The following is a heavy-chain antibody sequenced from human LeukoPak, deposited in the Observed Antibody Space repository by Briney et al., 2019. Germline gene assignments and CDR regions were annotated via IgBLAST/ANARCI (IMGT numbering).Heavy chain of an antibody. D-gene: IGHD3-10*01. J-gene: IGHJ4*02. V-gene: IGHV3-23*01. CDR3: AKLLYDPFGGAFNN. CDR2: VSGSGGGT. CDR1: GFIFSSYG. Sequence: GGSLRLSCTTSGFIFSSYGMTWVRQTPGKGLEWVSSVSGSGGGTYYADSVKGRFTISRDNSKNTLYLQLNSLRAEDTAVYYCAKLLYDPFGGAFNNWGQGTLVTVSS.